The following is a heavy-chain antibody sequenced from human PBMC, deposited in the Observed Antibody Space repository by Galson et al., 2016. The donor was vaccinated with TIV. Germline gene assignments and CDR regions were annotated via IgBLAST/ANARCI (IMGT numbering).Heavy chain of an antibody. CDR3: ARVRIAVADESFDI. CDR1: GYTSTSSF. D-gene: IGHD6-19*01. Sequence: SVKVSCKASGYTSTSSFMHWVRQAPGQGLEWMGVIYPSGGSTSYAQQFQGRVTMTRDTSTSTVYMELRSLTSEDTAVYYCARVRIAVADESFDIWGQGTLVTVSS. V-gene: IGHV1-46*01. J-gene: IGHJ3*02. CDR2: IYPSGGST.